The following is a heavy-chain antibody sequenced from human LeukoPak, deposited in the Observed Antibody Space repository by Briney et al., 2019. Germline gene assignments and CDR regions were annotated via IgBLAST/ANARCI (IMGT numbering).Heavy chain of an antibody. J-gene: IGHJ4*02. Sequence: SGTLSLTCAVSGGSISSSNWWSWVRQPPGKGLEWIGEINHSGSTNYNPSLKSRVTISVDTSKNQFSLKLSSVTAADTAVYYCARGREGLDWGQGTLVTVSS. CDR3: ARGREGLD. V-gene: IGHV4-4*02. D-gene: IGHD1-26*01. CDR1: GGSISSSNW. CDR2: INHSGST.